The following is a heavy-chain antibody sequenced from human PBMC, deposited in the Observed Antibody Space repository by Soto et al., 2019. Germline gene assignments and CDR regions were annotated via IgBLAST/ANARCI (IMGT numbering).Heavy chain of an antibody. CDR2: INHSGST. CDR3: ASTRGGEQQLVYFDY. CDR1: GGSFSGYY. Sequence: PSETLSLTCAVYGGSFSGYYWSWIRQPPGKGLEWIGEINHSGSTNYNPSLKSRVTISVDTSKNQFSLKLSSVTAADTAVYYCASTRGGEQQLVYFDYWGQGTLVTVSS. D-gene: IGHD6-13*01. J-gene: IGHJ4*02. V-gene: IGHV4-34*01.